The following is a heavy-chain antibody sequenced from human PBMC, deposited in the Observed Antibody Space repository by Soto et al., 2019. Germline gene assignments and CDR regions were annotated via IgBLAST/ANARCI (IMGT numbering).Heavy chain of an antibody. V-gene: IGHV5-51*01. J-gene: IGHJ6*03. CDR1: GYSFTSYW. Sequence: PGESLKISCKGSGYSFTSYWIGWVRQMPGKGLEWMGIIYPGDSDTRYSPSFQGQVTISADRSISTAYLQWSSLKASDTAMYYCARTYYDILTGYSMDVWGKGTTVTVSS. CDR2: IYPGDSDT. D-gene: IGHD3-9*01. CDR3: ARTYYDILTGYSMDV.